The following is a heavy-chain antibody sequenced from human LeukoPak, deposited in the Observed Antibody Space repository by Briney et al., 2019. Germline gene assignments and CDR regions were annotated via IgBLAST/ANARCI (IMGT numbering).Heavy chain of an antibody. CDR1: GFIFSSYA. Sequence: PGGSLRLSCAASGFIFSSYAMSWVRQAPGKGLEWVSGISGSGDNTYYADSVKGRFTISRDNSKNTLYVQVNSLGTEDTAAYYCAKDLHWGLDYWGQGTLVTISS. V-gene: IGHV3-23*01. J-gene: IGHJ4*02. CDR3: AKDLHWGLDY. CDR2: ISGSGDNT. D-gene: IGHD7-27*01.